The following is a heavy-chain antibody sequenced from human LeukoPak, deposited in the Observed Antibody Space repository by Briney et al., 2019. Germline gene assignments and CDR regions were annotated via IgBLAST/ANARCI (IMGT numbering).Heavy chain of an antibody. CDR3: TTYTVGATTSHFDH. Sequence: GGSPRLSCVASGFTFNNAWMNWVRQAPGKGLEWVGRIKSKTDGGTPDYAAPVKGRFTISRDDSKNTLYLQMNSLKSEDTAVYYCTTYTVGATTSHFDHWGQGTLVTVSS. J-gene: IGHJ4*02. CDR1: GFTFNNAW. D-gene: IGHD1-26*01. V-gene: IGHV3-15*01. CDR2: IKSKTDGGTP.